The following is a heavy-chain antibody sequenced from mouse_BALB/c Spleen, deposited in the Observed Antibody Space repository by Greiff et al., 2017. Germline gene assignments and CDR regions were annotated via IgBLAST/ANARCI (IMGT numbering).Heavy chain of an antibody. J-gene: IGHJ4*01. CDR2: ILPGSGST. CDR3: ARLERLRYAMDY. V-gene: IGHV1-9*01. CDR1: GYTFSSYW. Sequence: VQLQQSGAELMKPGASVKISCKATGYTFSSYWIEWVKQRPGHGLEWIGEILPGSGSTNYNEKFKGKATFTADTSSNTAYMQLSSLTSEDSAVYYCARLERLRYAMDYWGQGTSVTVSS. D-gene: IGHD1-2*01.